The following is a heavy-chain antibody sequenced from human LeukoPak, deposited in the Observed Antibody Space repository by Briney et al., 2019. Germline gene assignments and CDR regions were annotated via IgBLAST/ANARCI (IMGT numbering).Heavy chain of an antibody. CDR2: IYHSGST. V-gene: IGHV4-59*01. CDR1: GGSISTYY. Sequence: SETLSLTCTVSGGSISTYYWNWIRQPPGKGLEWIGYIYHSGSTNYNPSLQSRVTISVDTSKNQFSLNLNSVTAADTAVYYCARGGAARLHFQNWGQGTLVTASS. D-gene: IGHD6-6*01. J-gene: IGHJ1*01. CDR3: ARGGAARLHFQN.